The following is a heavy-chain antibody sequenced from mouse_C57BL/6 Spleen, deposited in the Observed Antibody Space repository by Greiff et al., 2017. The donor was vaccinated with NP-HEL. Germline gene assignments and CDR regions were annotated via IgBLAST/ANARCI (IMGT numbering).Heavy chain of an antibody. CDR1: GYTFTDYY. Sequence: EVQLQQSGPELVKPGASVKISCKASGYTFTDYYMNWVKQSHGKSLEWIGDINPNNGGTSYNQKFKGKATLTVDKSSSTAYMELRSLTSEDSAVYYCARERFHAMDYWGQGTSVTVSS. CDR2: INPNNGGT. D-gene: IGHD1-1*01. V-gene: IGHV1-26*01. J-gene: IGHJ4*01. CDR3: ARERFHAMDY.